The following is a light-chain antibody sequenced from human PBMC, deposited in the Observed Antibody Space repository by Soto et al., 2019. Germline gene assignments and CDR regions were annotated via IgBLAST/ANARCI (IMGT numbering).Light chain of an antibody. Sequence: DKLMSQSPASLSVSPGERVTLSCRASQNIHSYMSWFLQKPGQTPRLLIYDAIIRAADVPARFSGSWSGTEFTLTINSLQSEDFAVYSRQQYDAWPLTFGGGTKVEIK. J-gene: IGKJ4*01. CDR3: QQYDAWPLT. V-gene: IGKV3-15*01. CDR2: DAI. CDR1: QNIHSY.